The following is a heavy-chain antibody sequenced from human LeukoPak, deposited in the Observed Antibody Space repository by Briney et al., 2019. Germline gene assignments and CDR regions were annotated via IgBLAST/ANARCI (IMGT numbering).Heavy chain of an antibody. D-gene: IGHD3-10*01. J-gene: IGHJ3*02. CDR3: ARAPNYYGSGRAAFDI. Sequence: SETLSLTCAVSGGSISSGGYSWSWIRQPPGKGLEWIGYIYHSGSTYYNPSLKSRVTISVDRPKNQFSLKLSSVTAADTAVYYCARAPNYYGSGRAAFDIWGQGTMVTVSS. CDR1: GGSISSGGYS. V-gene: IGHV4-30-2*01. CDR2: IYHSGST.